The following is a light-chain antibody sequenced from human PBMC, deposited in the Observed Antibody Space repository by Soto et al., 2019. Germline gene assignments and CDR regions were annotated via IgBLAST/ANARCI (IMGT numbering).Light chain of an antibody. Sequence: EIVMTQSPATLSVSPGERATLSCRASQSVSYNLAWYQQKPGQGPRLLIYGAFTRATGIPARFSCSGSGTEFTLTISSLQSEDFGVYYCQQYKNWPALTFGGGTKVEIK. V-gene: IGKV3-15*01. J-gene: IGKJ4*01. CDR3: QQYKNWPALT. CDR2: GAF. CDR1: QSVSYN.